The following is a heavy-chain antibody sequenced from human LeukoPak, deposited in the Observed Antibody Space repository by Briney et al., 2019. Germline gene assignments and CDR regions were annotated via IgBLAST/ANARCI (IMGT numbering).Heavy chain of an antibody. D-gene: IGHD2-21*02. CDR2: ISGSGGST. CDR3: AEPLETGGDGVRTAFDI. J-gene: IGHJ3*02. CDR1: VFTFSSYA. V-gene: IGHV3-23*01. Sequence: GGSLRLSCAASVFTFSSYAMSWVRQAPGKGLEGVSAISGSGGSTYYADSVKGRFTISRDNSKNTLYLQMNSLRAEDTAVYYCAEPLETGGDGVRTAFDIWGQGTMVTVSS.